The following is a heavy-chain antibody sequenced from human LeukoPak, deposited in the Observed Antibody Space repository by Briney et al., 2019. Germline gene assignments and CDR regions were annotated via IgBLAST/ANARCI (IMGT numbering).Heavy chain of an antibody. CDR3: AREAARSGWYDY. J-gene: IGHJ4*02. V-gene: IGHV1-69*04. D-gene: IGHD6-19*01. Sequence: SVKVSCKASGGTFISYAISWVRQAPGQGLEWMGRIIPILGIANYAQKFQGRVTITADKSTSTAYMELSSLRSEDTAVYYCAREAARSGWYDYWGQGTLVTVSS. CDR1: GGTFISYA. CDR2: IIPILGIA.